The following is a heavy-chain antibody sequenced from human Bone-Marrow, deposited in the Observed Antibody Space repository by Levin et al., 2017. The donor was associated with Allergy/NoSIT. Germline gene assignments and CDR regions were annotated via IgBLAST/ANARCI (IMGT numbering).Heavy chain of an antibody. CDR3: AKVADDYRPGGLYYMDV. V-gene: IGHV3-23*01. D-gene: IGHD4/OR15-4a*01. J-gene: IGHJ6*03. CDR1: GFNFGAYA. CDR2: VSIGHAS. Sequence: GGSLRLSCEVSGFNFGAYAMNWVRQVPGKGLEWVSGVSIGHASYYSDSVKGRFITSRNNVKNTVFLQMDSLRVEDTAVDYCAKVADDYRPGGLYYMDVWGKGTSVTVSS.